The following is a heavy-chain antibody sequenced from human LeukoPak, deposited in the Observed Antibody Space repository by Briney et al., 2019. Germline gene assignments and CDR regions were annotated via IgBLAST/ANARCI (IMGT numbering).Heavy chain of an antibody. Sequence: GGSLRLSCAASGFTFSSYGMHWVRQAPGKGLEWVSSFGTRSTSVYHAGSVKGRFAISRDNAKNSLYLQMNSLRAEDTALYYCAREVSEGFDFWGQGTLVTVSS. D-gene: IGHD3-22*01. CDR2: FGTRSTSV. CDR1: GFTFSSYG. CDR3: AREVSEGFDF. J-gene: IGHJ4*02. V-gene: IGHV3-21*01.